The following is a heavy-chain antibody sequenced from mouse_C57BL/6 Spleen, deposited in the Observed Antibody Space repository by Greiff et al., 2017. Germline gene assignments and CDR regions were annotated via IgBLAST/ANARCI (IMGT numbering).Heavy chain of an antibody. Sequence: QVQLQQPGAELVKPGASVKLSCKASGYAFTSYWMHWVKQRPGQGLEWIGMIHPNSGSTNYNEKFKRKATLTVDKSSSTAYMQLSSLTSEDSAVYYCARGGWDYAYYAMDGWGQGTSVTVSS. CDR3: ARGGWDYAYYAMDG. V-gene: IGHV1-64*01. CDR2: IHPNSGST. D-gene: IGHD2-4*01. J-gene: IGHJ4*01. CDR1: GYAFTSYW.